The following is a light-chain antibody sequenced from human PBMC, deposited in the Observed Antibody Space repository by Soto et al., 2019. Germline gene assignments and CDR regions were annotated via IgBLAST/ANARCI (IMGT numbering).Light chain of an antibody. CDR1: QSVSSY. J-gene: IGKJ2*01. V-gene: IGKV3-11*01. Sequence: EVVLTQSPATLSLSPGEGATLSCRASQSVSSYLAWYQHKPGQAPRLLISDASNGATGIPARFSGSGSGTDVTLTISSLEPEDFAVYYCQQRSGWPPLYTFGQGTKLEIK. CDR2: DAS. CDR3: QQRSGWPPLYT.